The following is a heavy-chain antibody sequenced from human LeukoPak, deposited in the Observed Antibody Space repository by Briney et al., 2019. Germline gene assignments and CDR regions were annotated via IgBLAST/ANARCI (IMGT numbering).Heavy chain of an antibody. CDR1: GFTFSSYW. D-gene: IGHD2/OR15-2a*01. Sequence: GGSLRLSCGASGFTFSSYWMTWIREAPGKGLEWVANIKPDGTEKYYVDSVKGRFTISRDNAKNSLYLQMNTLRAEDTAVYYCARDRTRILVWGQGTLVTVSS. V-gene: IGHV3-7*01. CDR3: ARDRTRILV. J-gene: IGHJ4*02. CDR2: IKPDGTEK.